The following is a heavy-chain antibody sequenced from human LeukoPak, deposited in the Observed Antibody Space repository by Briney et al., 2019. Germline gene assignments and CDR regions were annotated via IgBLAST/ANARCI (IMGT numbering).Heavy chain of an antibody. Sequence: SQTLSLTCAISGDSVSSNSAAWNWIRQSPSRGLEWLGRTYYRSKWYNDYAVSVKSRITINPDTSENQFSLQLNSVTPEDTAVYYCARGYNYDILTGLLMDVWGQGTTVTVSS. CDR3: ARGYNYDILTGLLMDV. J-gene: IGHJ6*02. CDR1: GDSVSSNSAA. D-gene: IGHD3-9*01. CDR2: TYYRSKWYN. V-gene: IGHV6-1*01.